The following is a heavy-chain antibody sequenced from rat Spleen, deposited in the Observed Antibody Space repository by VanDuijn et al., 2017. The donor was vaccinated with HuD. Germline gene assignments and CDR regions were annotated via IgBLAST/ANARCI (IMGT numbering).Heavy chain of an antibody. CDR3: AMYTTDYVMDA. Sequence: VQLVESDGGLVQPGRSLKLSCAASGFTFSDYYMAWVRQAPTKGLDWVAYISSSSGTVYAEAVKGRFTISRDNAKNTLYLQLNSLKSEDTAIYYCAMYTTDYVMDAWGQGASVTVSS. D-gene: IGHD1-6*01. J-gene: IGHJ4*01. CDR1: GFTFSDYY. CDR2: ISSSSGT. V-gene: IGHV5-62*01.